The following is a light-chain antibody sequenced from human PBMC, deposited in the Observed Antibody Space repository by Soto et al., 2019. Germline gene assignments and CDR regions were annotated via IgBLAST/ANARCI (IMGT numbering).Light chain of an antibody. CDR1: QDIGNF. CDR3: QQYNNGLT. J-gene: IGKJ4*01. CDR2: AAS. Sequence: DIQMTQSPSSLSAFVGDRVTITCRASQDIGNFLAWYQQKPGKVPKLLIYAASTRATGMPARFSGSGSGTEFTLTISSLQSEDFAVYYCQQYNNGLTFGGGTKVDI. V-gene: IGKV1-NL1*01.